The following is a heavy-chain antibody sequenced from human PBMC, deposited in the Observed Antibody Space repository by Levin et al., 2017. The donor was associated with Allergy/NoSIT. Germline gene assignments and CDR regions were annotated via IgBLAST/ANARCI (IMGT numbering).Heavy chain of an antibody. D-gene: IGHD3-10*01. CDR2: IWYDGSNK. CDR3: ARGGLLWFGELFLPPLDFDY. CDR1: GFTFSSYG. Sequence: PGGSLRLSCAASGFTFSSYGMHWVRQAPGKGLEWVAVIWYDGSNKYYADSVKGRFTISRDNSKNTLYLQMNSLRAEDTAVYYCARGGLLWFGELFLPPLDFDYWGQGTLVTVSS. J-gene: IGHJ4*02. V-gene: IGHV3-33*01.